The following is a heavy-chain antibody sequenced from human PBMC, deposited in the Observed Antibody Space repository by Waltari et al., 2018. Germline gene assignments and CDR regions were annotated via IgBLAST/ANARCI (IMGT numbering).Heavy chain of an antibody. CDR3: ATPFYNWDDPLHS. V-gene: IGHV3-23*01. CDR2: ITVGDDT. CDR1: GITFSNYA. Sequence: EVQLLESGGDLVQPGGSLRLSCAASGITFSNYAINWVRLAPGTGWGWGSAITVGDDTYYADSVKGRFTISRDTSKDTVHLQMNGLRAEDTAVYYCATPFYNWDDPLHSWGQGTLVTVSS. D-gene: IGHD1-20*01. J-gene: IGHJ4*02.